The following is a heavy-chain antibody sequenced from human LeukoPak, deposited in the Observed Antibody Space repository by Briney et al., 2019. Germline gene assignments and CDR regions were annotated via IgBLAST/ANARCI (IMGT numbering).Heavy chain of an antibody. CDR2: ISSSGSTI. CDR3: AKYVVVTGADTFDI. Sequence: GGSLRLSCAASGFIFSNYAMSWIRQAPGKGLEWVSYISSSGSTIYYADSVKGRFTISRDNAKNSLYLQMNSLRAEDTAVYYCAKYVVVTGADTFDIWGQGTMVTVS. CDR1: GFIFSNYA. D-gene: IGHD2-21*02. J-gene: IGHJ3*02. V-gene: IGHV3-11*01.